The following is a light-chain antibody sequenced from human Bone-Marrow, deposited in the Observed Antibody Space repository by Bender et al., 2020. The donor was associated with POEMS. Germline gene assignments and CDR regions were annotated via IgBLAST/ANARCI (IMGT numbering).Light chain of an antibody. V-gene: IGLV2-23*02. CDR3: CSYVGISNVV. CDR1: GSDVGSYSL. Sequence: QSALTQPASVSGSPGQSITISCTGTGSDVGSYSLVSWYQHLPGKAPKLIIHDVNKRPSGVSDRFSASKSGNTASLTISGLQAEDEADYYCCSYVGISNVVFGGGTKLTVL. CDR2: DVN. J-gene: IGLJ2*01.